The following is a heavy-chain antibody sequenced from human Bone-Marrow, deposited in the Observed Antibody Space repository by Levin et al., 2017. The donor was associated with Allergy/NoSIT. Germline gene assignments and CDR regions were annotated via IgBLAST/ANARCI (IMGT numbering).Heavy chain of an antibody. CDR3: ARQSTWLPYNWFDP. J-gene: IGHJ5*02. CDR1: GGSISGSTYY. Sequence: SQTLSLTCTVSGGSISGSTYYWGWIRQPPGKGLEWVATIYYSGTSYYSPFLKSRVAISVDTSKNQFSLKLNSVTAADTAVYYCARQSTWLPYNWFDPWGQGTLVTVSS. D-gene: IGHD5-12*01. CDR2: IYYSGTS. V-gene: IGHV4-39*01.